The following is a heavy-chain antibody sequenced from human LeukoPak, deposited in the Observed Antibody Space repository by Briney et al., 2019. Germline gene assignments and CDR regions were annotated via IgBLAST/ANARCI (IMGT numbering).Heavy chain of an antibody. CDR3: ARVGSTPTGFDH. D-gene: IGHD1-14*01. Sequence: ASVKVSCKASGYTFTNYYMHSVRQAPGQGLEWMGIINPSGGGTSYAQKFQGRVTMTRDMSTRTVYMDLSSLRSEDTAVYYCARVGSTPTGFDHWGQGTLVTVSS. V-gene: IGHV1-46*01. J-gene: IGHJ4*02. CDR2: INPSGGGT. CDR1: GYTFTNYY.